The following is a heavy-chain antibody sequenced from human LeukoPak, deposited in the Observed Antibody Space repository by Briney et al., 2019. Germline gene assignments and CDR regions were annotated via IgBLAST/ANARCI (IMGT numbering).Heavy chain of an antibody. J-gene: IGHJ2*01. Sequence: GGSLRLSCAASGFTFRSYAMSWVRQAPGKGLEWVSDITGSGDTTYYADSVKGRFTISRDNSKNTLYVEMNTLRAEDTAVYYCAQWGDYQILTAYYGSDLWGRGTLVRVPS. D-gene: IGHD3-9*01. V-gene: IGHV3-23*01. CDR3: AQWGDYQILTAYYGSDL. CDR1: GFTFRSYA. CDR2: ITGSGDTT.